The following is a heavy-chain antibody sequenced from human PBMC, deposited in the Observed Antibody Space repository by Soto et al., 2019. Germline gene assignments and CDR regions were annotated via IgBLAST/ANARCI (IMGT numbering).Heavy chain of an antibody. V-gene: IGHV3-11*06. CDR1: GFIFSHYY. D-gene: IGHD4-4*01. Sequence: QVQLVESGGGLVKPGGPLRLSCAASGFIFSHYYMGWIRQAPGKGLELVSYINPTSGNINYADSVKCRFTISRDNDRNSLYLQMNSLTDDDKAIYYCARLPYSAYNRHFDSWGQGTLVTVSS. J-gene: IGHJ4*02. CDR2: INPTSGNI. CDR3: ARLPYSAYNRHFDS.